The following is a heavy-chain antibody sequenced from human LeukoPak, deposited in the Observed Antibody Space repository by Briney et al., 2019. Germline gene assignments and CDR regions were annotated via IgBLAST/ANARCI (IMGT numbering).Heavy chain of an antibody. CDR3: AKDGRYSGSGFNAFDI. Sequence: GRSLKLSCAASGFTFDDYAMHWIRQAPGKGLEWVSGISWNSGSIGYADSVKGRFTISRDNAKNSLYLQMNSLRAEDTALYYCAKDGRYSGSGFNAFDIWGQGTMVTVSS. J-gene: IGHJ3*02. V-gene: IGHV3-9*01. CDR2: ISWNSGSI. D-gene: IGHD1-26*01. CDR1: GFTFDDYA.